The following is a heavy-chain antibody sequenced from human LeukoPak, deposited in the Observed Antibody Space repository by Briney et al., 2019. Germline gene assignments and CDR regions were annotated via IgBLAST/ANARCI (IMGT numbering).Heavy chain of an antibody. CDR3: AKITVATTPNY. CDR1: GFTFSSYA. Sequence: GGSLRLSCAASGFTFSSYAMNWVRHASGKGLEWVSGITDNGRKTYYADSVKGRFSISRDNSKNTLYLQMSGLRAEDTAVYYCAKITVATTPNYWGQGTLVTVSS. CDR2: ITDNGRKT. J-gene: IGHJ4*02. V-gene: IGHV3-23*01. D-gene: IGHD3-10*01.